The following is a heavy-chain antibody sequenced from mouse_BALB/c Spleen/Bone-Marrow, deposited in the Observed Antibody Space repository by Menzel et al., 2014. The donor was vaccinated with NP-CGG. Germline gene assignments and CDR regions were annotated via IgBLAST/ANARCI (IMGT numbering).Heavy chain of an antibody. D-gene: IGHD3-1*01. CDR2: IHPGNSDT. J-gene: IGHJ2*01. CDR1: GYTFSNYW. V-gene: IGHV1-5*01. CDR3: TTLARNNFDY. Sequence: EVQLQQSGTVLARPGAAVKMSCKASGYTFSNYWMHWIKQRPGQGLEWIGTIHPGNSDTTYNQKFKGKAKLTAVTSTSTAYMELSSLTNEDSAVYDFTTLARNNFDYWGQGTTLTVSS.